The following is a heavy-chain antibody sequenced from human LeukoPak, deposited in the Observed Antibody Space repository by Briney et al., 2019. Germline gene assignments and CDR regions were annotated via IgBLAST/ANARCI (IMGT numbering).Heavy chain of an antibody. CDR3: AKDPRGGYSYGYFDY. V-gene: IGHV3-30*18. D-gene: IGHD5-18*01. CDR1: GFTFSSYG. Sequence: TGGSLRLSCAASGFTFSSYGMHWVRQAPGKGLEWVAVISYDGSNKYYADSVKGRFTISRDNSKNTLYLQINSLRAEDTAVYYCAKDPRGGYSYGYFDYWGQGTLVTVSS. CDR2: ISYDGSNK. J-gene: IGHJ4*02.